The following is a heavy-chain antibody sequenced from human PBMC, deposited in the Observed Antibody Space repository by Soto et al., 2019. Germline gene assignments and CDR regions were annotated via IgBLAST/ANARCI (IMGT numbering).Heavy chain of an antibody. CDR2: IWYDGRNK. J-gene: IGHJ4*02. D-gene: IGHD2-2*01. CDR1: GFTFSSYG. Sequence: QVQLVESGGGVVQPGRSLRLSCAASGFTFSSYGMHWVRQAPGKGLEWVAVIWYDGRNKYYADSVKGRFTISRDNSKNTLYRQMNSLRAEDTAVYYCARSDRRCSPNCVEVADYWGQGTLVTVSS. CDR3: ARSDRRCSPNCVEVADY. V-gene: IGHV3-33*01.